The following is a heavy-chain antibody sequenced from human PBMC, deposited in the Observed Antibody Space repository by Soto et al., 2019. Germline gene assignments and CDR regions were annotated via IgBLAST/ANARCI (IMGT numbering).Heavy chain of an antibody. CDR3: AREEILGVAATGPFDY. J-gene: IGHJ4*02. CDR1: GYTFTSYY. CDR2: INPSGGST. Sequence: ASVKVSCKASGYTFTSYYMHWVRQAPGQGLEWMGIINPSGGSTSYAQKFQGRVTMTRDTSTSTVYMELSSLRSEDTAVYYRAREEILGVAATGPFDYWGQGTLVTVSS. D-gene: IGHD2-15*01. V-gene: IGHV1-46*01.